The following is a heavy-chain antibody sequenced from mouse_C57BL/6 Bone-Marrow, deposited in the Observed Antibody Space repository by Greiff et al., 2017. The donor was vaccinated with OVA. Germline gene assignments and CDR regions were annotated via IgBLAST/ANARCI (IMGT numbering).Heavy chain of an antibody. CDR1: GFTFTDYY. D-gene: IGHD1-1*01. CDR2: VYPYNGGT. Sequence: EVKLVESGPVLVKPGPSVKISCKASGFTFTDYYMHWVKQSHGKSLEWIGLVYPYNGGTSYNQKLKGKATLTVDTSSSTAYMELNSLTSEDSAVYYCARSTTVPFAYWGQGTTLTVSS. CDR3: ARSTTVPFAY. J-gene: IGHJ2*01. V-gene: IGHV1-36*01.